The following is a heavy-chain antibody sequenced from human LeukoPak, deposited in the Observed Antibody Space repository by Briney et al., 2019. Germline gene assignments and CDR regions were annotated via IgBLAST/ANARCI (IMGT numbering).Heavy chain of an antibody. D-gene: IGHD6-13*01. V-gene: IGHV3-30-3*01. Sequence: GGSLRLSCAASGFTFSSYSMHWVRQAPGKGREWVAVISYDGSNKYYADSVKGRFTISRDNSKNTLYLQMNSLRAEDTAVYYCAKDRSLSSSWFIFDYWGQGTLVTVSS. J-gene: IGHJ4*02. CDR3: AKDRSLSSSWFIFDY. CDR1: GFTFSSYS. CDR2: ISYDGSNK.